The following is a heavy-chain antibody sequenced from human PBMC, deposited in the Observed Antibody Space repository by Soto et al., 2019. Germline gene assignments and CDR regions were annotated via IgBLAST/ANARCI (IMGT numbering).Heavy chain of an antibody. V-gene: IGHV4-39*01. CDR1: VGSISSSSYY. J-gene: IGHJ4*02. Sequence: SETLSLTCTVSVGSISSSSYYWGWIRQPPGKGLEWIGSIYYSGSTYYNPSLKSRVTISVDTSKNQFSLKLSSVTAADTAVYYCARLRVSGFLEWLYTSIGFDYWGQGTLVTVSS. D-gene: IGHD3-3*01. CDR2: IYYSGST. CDR3: ARLRVSGFLEWLYTSIGFDY.